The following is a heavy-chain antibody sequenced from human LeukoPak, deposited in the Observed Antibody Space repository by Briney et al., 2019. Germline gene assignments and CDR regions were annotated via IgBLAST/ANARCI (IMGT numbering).Heavy chain of an antibody. CDR1: GFTFSSYS. D-gene: IGHD3-10*01. Sequence: PGGSLRLSCAASGFTFSSYSMNWVRQAPGKGLEWVAFIRYDGSNKYYADSVKGRFTISRDNSKNTLYLQMNSLRAEDTAVYYCAKDRAIKDHSSGLDYWGQGTLVTVSS. CDR2: IRYDGSNK. V-gene: IGHV3-30*02. J-gene: IGHJ4*02. CDR3: AKDRAIKDHSSGLDY.